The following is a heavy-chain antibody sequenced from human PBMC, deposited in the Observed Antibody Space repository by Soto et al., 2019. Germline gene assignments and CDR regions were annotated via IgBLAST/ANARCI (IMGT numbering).Heavy chain of an antibody. CDR1: GFSFDHYA. J-gene: IGHJ3*02. CDR3: SRDSEQVRPVALLVASFVI. V-gene: IGHV3-9*01. CDR2: ITWNSGTK. Sequence: EGQLVESGGGLVQPGRSLRLSCVASGFSFDHYAMHWVRQAPGKGMEWVAGITWNSGTKDNGNSVKGRFSISRDNAQNYLQLQINSLGPEDTALYSCSRDSEQVRPVALLVASFVIWGQGTLVTVSS. D-gene: IGHD2-2*01.